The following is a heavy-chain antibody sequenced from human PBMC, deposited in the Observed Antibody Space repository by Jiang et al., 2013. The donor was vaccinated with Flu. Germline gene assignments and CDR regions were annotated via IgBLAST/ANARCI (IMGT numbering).Heavy chain of an antibody. Sequence: VQLVESGGGVVQPGRSLRLSCAASGFTFSSYAMHWVRQAPGKGLEWVAVISYDGSNKYYADSVKGRFTISRDNSKNTLYLQMNSLRAEDTAVYYCARTSIAVAGNFDYWGQGTLVTVSS. V-gene: IGHV3-30-3*01. CDR2: ISYDGSNK. CDR3: ARTSIAVAGNFDY. D-gene: IGHD6-19*01. CDR1: GFTFSSYA. J-gene: IGHJ4*02.